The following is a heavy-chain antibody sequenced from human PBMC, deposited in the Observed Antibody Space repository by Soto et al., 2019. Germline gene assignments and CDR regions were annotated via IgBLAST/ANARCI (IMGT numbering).Heavy chain of an antibody. Sequence: ASVKVSCKASGYTFTSYGISWVRQAPGQGLEWMGWISAYNGNTNYAQKLQGRVTMTTDTSTSTAYMELRSLRSDDTAVYYCARDDYSNYVWSSYYYYYGMDVWGQGTKVTVSS. CDR1: GYTFTSYG. J-gene: IGHJ6*02. V-gene: IGHV1-18*01. CDR2: ISAYNGNT. D-gene: IGHD4-4*01. CDR3: ARDDYSNYVWSSYYYYYGMDV.